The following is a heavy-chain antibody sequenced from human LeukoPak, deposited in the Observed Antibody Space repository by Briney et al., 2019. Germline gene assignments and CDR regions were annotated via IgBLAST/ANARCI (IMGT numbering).Heavy chain of an antibody. J-gene: IGHJ5*02. CDR3: ARVRNYSNFNGPNWFDP. CDR1: GGSISSYY. V-gene: IGHV4-59*01. CDR2: IYYSGST. Sequence: SETLSLTCTVSGGSISSYYWSWIRQPPGKGLEWIGYIYYSGSTNYNPSLKSRVTISVDTSKNQFSLKLSSVTAADTAVYYCARVRNYSNFNGPNWFDPWGQGTLVTVSS. D-gene: IGHD4-11*01.